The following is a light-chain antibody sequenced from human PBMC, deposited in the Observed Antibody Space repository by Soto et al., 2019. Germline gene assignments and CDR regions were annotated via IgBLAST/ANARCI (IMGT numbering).Light chain of an antibody. CDR2: DAS. CDR1: QSVSSY. CDR3: QQRSNWPRV. Sequence: EIVLTQSPATLSLSPGERATLSCRASQSVSSYLAWYQQKPGQAPRLHIYDASNRATGIPARFSGSGSGTEFTLTISSLEPEDFAVYYCQQRSNWPRVFGPGTKVDIK. J-gene: IGKJ3*01. V-gene: IGKV3-11*01.